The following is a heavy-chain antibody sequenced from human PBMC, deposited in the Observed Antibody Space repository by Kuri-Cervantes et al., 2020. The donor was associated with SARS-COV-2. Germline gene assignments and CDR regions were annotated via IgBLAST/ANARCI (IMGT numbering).Heavy chain of an antibody. Sequence: ESLKISCTVSGGSISTYYWSWIRQSAGKGLEWIGRIYSSGSTDYNPSLKSRVTISVDTSKNQFSLKLSSVAAADTAVYYCARDRGGHMDVWGKGTTVTVSS. CDR3: ARDRGGHMDV. CDR2: IYSSGST. V-gene: IGHV4-4*07. D-gene: IGHD3-16*01. J-gene: IGHJ6*03. CDR1: GGSISTYY.